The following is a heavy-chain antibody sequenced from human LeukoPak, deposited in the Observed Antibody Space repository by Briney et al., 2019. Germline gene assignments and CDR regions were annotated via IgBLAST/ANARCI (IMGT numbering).Heavy chain of an antibody. J-gene: IGHJ5*02. Sequence: PSETLSLTCTVSGVSISSYYWSWIRQPPGKGLEWIGYIYYSGSTNYNPSLKSRVTISVDTSKNQFSLKLSSVTAADTAVYYCARVRSIAARKWFDPWGQGTLVTVSS. CDR3: ARVRSIAARKWFDP. V-gene: IGHV4-59*01. D-gene: IGHD6-6*01. CDR2: IYYSGST. CDR1: GVSISSYY.